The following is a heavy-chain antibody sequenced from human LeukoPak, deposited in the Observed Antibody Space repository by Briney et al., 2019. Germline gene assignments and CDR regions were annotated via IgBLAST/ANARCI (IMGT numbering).Heavy chain of an antibody. CDR3: ARNRVDYDILTGPDY. Sequence: GRSLRLSCAASGFTFSSYAMHWVRQAPGKGLEGVAVISYDGSNKYYADSVKGRFTISRDNSKNTLYLQMNSLRAEDTAVYYCARNRVDYDILTGPDYWGQGTLVTVSS. CDR2: ISYDGSNK. V-gene: IGHV3-30*01. CDR1: GFTFSSYA. D-gene: IGHD3-9*01. J-gene: IGHJ4*02.